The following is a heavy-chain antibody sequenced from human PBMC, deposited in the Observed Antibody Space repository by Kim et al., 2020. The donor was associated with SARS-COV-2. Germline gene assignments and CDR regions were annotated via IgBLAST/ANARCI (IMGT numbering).Heavy chain of an antibody. CDR3: ASYVVPAAHYYYYGMDV. CDR1: GGSISSSNW. D-gene: IGHD2-2*01. CDR2: IYHSGST. Sequence: SETLSLTCAVSGGSISSSNWWSWVRQPPGKGLEWIGEIYHSGSTNYNPSLKSRVTISVDKSKNQFSLKLSSVTAADTAVYYCASYVVPAAHYYYYGMDVWGQGTTVTVSS. J-gene: IGHJ6*02. V-gene: IGHV4-4*02.